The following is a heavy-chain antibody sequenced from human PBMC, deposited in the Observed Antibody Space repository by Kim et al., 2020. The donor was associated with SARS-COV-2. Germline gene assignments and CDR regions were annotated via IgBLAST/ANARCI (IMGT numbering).Heavy chain of an antibody. CDR3: ARFPFDYDYVWGSYRYFDY. V-gene: IGHV3-11*06. Sequence: GRFTISRDNAKKSLYLQMNSLRAEDTAVYYCARFPFDYDYVWGSYRYFDYWGQGTLVTVSS. D-gene: IGHD3-16*02. J-gene: IGHJ4*02.